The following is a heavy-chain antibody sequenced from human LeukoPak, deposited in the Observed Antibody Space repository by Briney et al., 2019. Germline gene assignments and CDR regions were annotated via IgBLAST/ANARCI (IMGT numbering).Heavy chain of an antibody. V-gene: IGHV3-74*01. Sequence: PGESLRLSCAASGFTFSRFWMNWVRQAPGKGLVWVSRINSDVSSTFYADSVKGRFTISRDNAKNTLYLQMNSLRAEDTAVYYCARAPRGTYGYFDYWGQGTLVTVSS. CDR1: GFTFSRFW. CDR2: INSDVSST. J-gene: IGHJ4*02. CDR3: ARAPRGTYGYFDY. D-gene: IGHD1-26*01.